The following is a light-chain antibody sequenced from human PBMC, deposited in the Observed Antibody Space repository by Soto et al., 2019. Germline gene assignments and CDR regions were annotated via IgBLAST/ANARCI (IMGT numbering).Light chain of an antibody. Sequence: HSALTEPPCASGYPAELATISYTGTKNDIGAYDFVSWYQHHPGKAPRLIIYEVVQRPSGVPDRFSGSKSGNTASLTVSGLQAADEADYFCKSYAGSNTYVFG. CDR2: EVV. CDR3: KSYAGSNTYV. V-gene: IGLV2-8*01. J-gene: IGLJ1*01. CDR1: KNDIGAYDF.